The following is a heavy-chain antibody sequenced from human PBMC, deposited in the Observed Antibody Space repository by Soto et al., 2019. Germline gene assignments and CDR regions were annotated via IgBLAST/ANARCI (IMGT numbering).Heavy chain of an antibody. CDR1: GFNFRAYA. D-gene: IGHD4-4*01. Sequence: XESLRLSCVASGFNFRAYAMGWVRQAPGKGLEWVASITATDGNTYYADSVRGRFTISRDNSRNFLFLQMNGLRPEDSALYYCAKDEGTSSTVFDYWGQGTLVTVSS. J-gene: IGHJ4*02. V-gene: IGHV3-23*01. CDR3: AKDEGTSSTVFDY. CDR2: ITATDGNT.